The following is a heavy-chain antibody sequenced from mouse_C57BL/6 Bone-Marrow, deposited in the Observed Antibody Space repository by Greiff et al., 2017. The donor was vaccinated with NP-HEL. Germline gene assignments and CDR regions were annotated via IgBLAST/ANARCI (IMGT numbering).Heavy chain of an antibody. J-gene: IGHJ1*03. CDR2: IYPRDGST. CDR3: ARYGSSFPYWYFDV. D-gene: IGHD1-1*01. CDR1: GFNITDDY. Sequence: VQLQQSGAELVRPGASVKLSCTASGFNITDDYMPWVKQRPEQGLEWIGWIYPRDGSTKYNEKFKGKATLTVDTSSSTAYMELHSLTSEDSAVYFCARYGSSFPYWYFDVWGTGTTVTVSS. V-gene: IGHV1-85*01.